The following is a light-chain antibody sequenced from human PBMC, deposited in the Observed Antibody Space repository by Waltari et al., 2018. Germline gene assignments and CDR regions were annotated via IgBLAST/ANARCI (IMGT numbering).Light chain of an antibody. J-gene: IGLJ3*02. CDR2: RSN. CDR3: AAWDDSLSGPGV. CDR1: SSNIGTHS. V-gene: IGLV1-47*01. Sequence: QSVLTQPPSASGTPGQRVPISCSGSSSNIGTHSVSSYQQVPGTAPKLLMYRSNQRPSGVPDRFSGSKSGTSASLAISGLRSEDEADFYCAAWDDSLSGPGVFGGGTKLTVL.